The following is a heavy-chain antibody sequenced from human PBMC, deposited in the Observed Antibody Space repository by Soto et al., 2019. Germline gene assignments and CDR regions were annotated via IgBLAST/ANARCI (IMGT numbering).Heavy chain of an antibody. D-gene: IGHD1-26*01. Sequence: ASVKVSCKASGYTFTSYGISWVRQAPGQGLEWMGWVSAYNGNTNYAQKLQGRVTMTTDTSTSTAYMELRSLRSDDTAVYYCARDLRLVLGNWFDPWGQGTLVTVSS. CDR2: VSAYNGNT. J-gene: IGHJ5*02. CDR1: GYTFTSYG. CDR3: ARDLRLVLGNWFDP. V-gene: IGHV1-18*01.